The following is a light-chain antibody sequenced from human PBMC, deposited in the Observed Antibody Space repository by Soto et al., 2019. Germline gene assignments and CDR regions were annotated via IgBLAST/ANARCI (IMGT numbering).Light chain of an antibody. J-gene: IGLJ1*01. CDR1: SSDVGGYNY. V-gene: IGLV2-14*01. CDR3: SSYTSSSTLYV. Sequence: QSALTRPASVSGSPRQSITISCTGTSSDVGGYNYVSWYQQHPGKAPKLMIYAVSNRPSGVSNRFSGSKSGNTASLTISGLQAEDEADYYCSSYTSSSTLYVFGTGTKLTVL. CDR2: AVS.